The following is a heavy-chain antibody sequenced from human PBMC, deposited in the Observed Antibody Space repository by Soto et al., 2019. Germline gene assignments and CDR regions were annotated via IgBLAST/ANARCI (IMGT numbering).Heavy chain of an antibody. J-gene: IGHJ6*02. Sequence: SETLSLTCTVSGGSISSGGYYWSWIRQHPGKGLEWIGYIYYSGSTYYNPSLKSRVTISVDTSKNQFSLKLSSVTAADTAVYYCARVVLVVYGMDVWGQGTTVTVSS. CDR1: GGSISSGGYY. CDR3: ARVVLVVYGMDV. V-gene: IGHV4-31*03. CDR2: IYYSGST. D-gene: IGHD2-2*01.